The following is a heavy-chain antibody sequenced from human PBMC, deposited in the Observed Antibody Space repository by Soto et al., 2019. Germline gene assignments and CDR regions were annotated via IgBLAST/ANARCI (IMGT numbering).Heavy chain of an antibody. D-gene: IGHD3-22*01. CDR2: ISVSGGST. J-gene: IGHJ4*02. CDR1: GFTFSSYA. V-gene: IGHV3-23*01. CDR3: AKDSYYDSSGYSDFDY. Sequence: GGALRLSCGASGFTFSSYAISWGRQAPGKGLEWVSAISVSGGSTYYADSVKGRFTISRDNSKNTLYLQMNSLRAEDTAVYYCAKDSYYDSSGYSDFDYWGQGTLVTVSS.